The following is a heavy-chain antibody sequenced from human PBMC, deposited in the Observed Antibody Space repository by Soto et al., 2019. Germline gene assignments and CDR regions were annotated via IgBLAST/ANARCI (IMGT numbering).Heavy chain of an antibody. Sequence: SETLSLTCAVYGGSFSGYYWSWIRQPPGKGLEWIGEINHSGSTNYNPSLKSRVTISVDTSKNQFSLKLSSVTAADTAVYYCARGYYDIRLDVWGKGTTVTVSS. V-gene: IGHV4-34*01. CDR3: ARGYYDIRLDV. J-gene: IGHJ6*04. D-gene: IGHD3-9*01. CDR1: GGSFSGYY. CDR2: INHSGST.